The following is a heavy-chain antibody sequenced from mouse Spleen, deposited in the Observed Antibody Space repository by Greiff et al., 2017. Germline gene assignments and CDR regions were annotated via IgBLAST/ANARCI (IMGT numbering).Heavy chain of an antibody. CDR3: AREEPSMDY. Sequence: DVMLVESGGGLVKPGGSLKLSCAASGFTFSDYYMYWVRQTPEKRLEWVATISDGGSYTYYPDSVKGRFTISRDNAKNNLYLQMSSLKSEDTAMYYCAREEPSMDYWGQGTSVTVSS. CDR2: ISDGGSYT. CDR1: GFTFSDYY. D-gene: IGHD6-1*01. J-gene: IGHJ4*01. V-gene: IGHV5-4*02.